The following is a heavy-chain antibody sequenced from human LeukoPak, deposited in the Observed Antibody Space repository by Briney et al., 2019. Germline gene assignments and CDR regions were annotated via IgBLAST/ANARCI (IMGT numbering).Heavy chain of an antibody. D-gene: IGHD3-9*01. V-gene: IGHV1-8*02. CDR1: GYIFTDYY. J-gene: IGHJ4*02. CDR3: ARVAYYDILSAWDFDY. CDR2: MNPNSGNT. Sequence: ASVKVSCKTSGYIFTDYYIHWVRQAPGQGLEWMGWMNPNSGNTGYAQKFQGRVTMTRNTSISTAYLELSSLRSEDTAVYYCARVAYYDILSAWDFDYWGQGTLVTVSS.